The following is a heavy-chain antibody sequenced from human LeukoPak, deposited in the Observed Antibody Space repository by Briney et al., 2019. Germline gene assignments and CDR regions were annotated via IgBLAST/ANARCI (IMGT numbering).Heavy chain of an antibody. CDR1: GGSFSGYY. CDR3: ARGRVSLDP. CDR2: INHSGST. Sequence: SQTLSLTCAVYGGSFSGYYWSWIRQPPGKGLEWIGEINHSGSTNYNPPLKSRVTISLDTSKNQFSLKLSSVTAADTAVYYCARGRVSLDPWGQGTLVTVSS. J-gene: IGHJ5*02. V-gene: IGHV4-34*01.